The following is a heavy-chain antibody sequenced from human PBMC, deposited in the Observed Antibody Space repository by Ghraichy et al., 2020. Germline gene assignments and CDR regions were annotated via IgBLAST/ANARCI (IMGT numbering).Heavy chain of an antibody. D-gene: IGHD1/OR15-1a*01. CDR2: IYNAAAGGDA. CDR3: AGDPGLTNGPDV. V-gene: IGHV3-53*05. Sequence: GGSLRLSCAASGFTVSSDHMYWVRQAPGKGLEWVSVIYNAAAGGDAHHADSLKGRFTISRDNSKNTLYLQMNSLTTADTAIYYCAGDPGLTNGPDVWGQGTAVIVSS. J-gene: IGHJ6*02. CDR1: GFTVSSDH.